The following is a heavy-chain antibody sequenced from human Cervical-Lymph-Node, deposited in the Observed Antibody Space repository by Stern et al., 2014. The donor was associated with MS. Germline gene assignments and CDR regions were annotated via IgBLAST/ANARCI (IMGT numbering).Heavy chain of an antibody. Sequence: VQLVESGPGLVKPSQTLSLTCTVSGDSITSPNDYWSWIRQPAGKGLEWIGRISASGSTNFSPSLRTRVTMSVDTSKNLFPRRLNSVTAADTAVYYCARGGYYQSSGSFDYWGQGTLVTVSS. CDR1: GDSITSPNDY. V-gene: IGHV4-61*02. CDR3: ARGGYYQSSGSFDY. CDR2: ISASGST. D-gene: IGHD3-22*01. J-gene: IGHJ4*02.